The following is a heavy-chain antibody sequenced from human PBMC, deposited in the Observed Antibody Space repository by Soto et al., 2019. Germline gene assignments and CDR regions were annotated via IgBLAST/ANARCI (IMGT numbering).Heavy chain of an antibody. Sequence: PSETLSLTCPVSGGSIVSGGYCCVWIRQHPGKGLEWIGYIYYSGSTYYNPSLKSRVTISVDTSKNQFSLKLSSVTAADTAVYYCARDRPYDSSGTQLDPWGQGTLVTVSS. CDR2: IYYSGST. CDR1: GGSIVSGGYC. V-gene: IGHV4-31*03. CDR3: ARDRPYDSSGTQLDP. D-gene: IGHD3-22*01. J-gene: IGHJ5*02.